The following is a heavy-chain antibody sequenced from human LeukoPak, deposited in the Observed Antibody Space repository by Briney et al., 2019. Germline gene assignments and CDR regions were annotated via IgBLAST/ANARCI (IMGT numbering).Heavy chain of an antibody. Sequence: SETLSLTCTVSGGSISNYYWSWIRQPPGKGLEWFGYIYHTGSTNYNPSLKSRVTISVDTSKNQFSLRLSSVTAAGTAVYYCAGGGDSGGYYYPMFDYWGQGTLVTVSS. CDR2: IYHTGST. CDR1: GGSISNYY. CDR3: AGGGDSGGYYYPMFDY. D-gene: IGHD3-22*01. J-gene: IGHJ4*02. V-gene: IGHV4-59*01.